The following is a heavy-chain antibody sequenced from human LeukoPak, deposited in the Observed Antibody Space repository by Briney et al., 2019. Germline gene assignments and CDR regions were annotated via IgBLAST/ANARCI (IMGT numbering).Heavy chain of an antibody. J-gene: IGHJ4*02. CDR2: IGSSGTTR. V-gene: IGHV3-48*03. CDR1: GFPFSVYE. D-gene: IGHD2-15*01. CDR3: ALLVVASDLHD. Sequence: GGSLRLSCAVSGFPFSVYEINWVRQAPGKGLEWVSNIGSSGTTRYYADSVKGRFSISRDNAENSLYLQMNSLRVEDRGIYYCALLVVASDLHDWGQGALVSVSS.